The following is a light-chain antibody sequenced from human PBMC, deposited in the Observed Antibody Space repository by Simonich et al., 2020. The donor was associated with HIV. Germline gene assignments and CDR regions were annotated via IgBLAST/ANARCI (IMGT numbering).Light chain of an antibody. CDR3: QQYNYWPLT. CDR2: GAS. Sequence: EIVMTQSPATLSVSPGERAPLSCRAGTIVSNNLACYQKKPGQAPRLLIYGASTRATGIPARFSGSGSGTEFTLTITSMQSEDFAVYYCQQYNYWPLTFGQGTRLEIK. J-gene: IGKJ5*01. CDR1: TIVSNN. V-gene: IGKV3-15*01.